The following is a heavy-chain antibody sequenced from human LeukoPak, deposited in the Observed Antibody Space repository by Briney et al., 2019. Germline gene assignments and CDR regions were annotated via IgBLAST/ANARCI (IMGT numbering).Heavy chain of an antibody. CDR2: FSGSVDTT. J-gene: IGHJ4*02. CDR3: AKDQGASSYSFDY. D-gene: IGHD1-26*01. CDR1: GFTFSSYD. Sequence: GGSLRLSCAASGFTFSSYDMRWVRQAPGKGLEWVSTFSGSVDTTYYADSVKGRFTISRDNSKNTLYLQMDTLTAEDTAVYYCAKDQGASSYSFDYWGRGTLVTVSS. V-gene: IGHV3-23*01.